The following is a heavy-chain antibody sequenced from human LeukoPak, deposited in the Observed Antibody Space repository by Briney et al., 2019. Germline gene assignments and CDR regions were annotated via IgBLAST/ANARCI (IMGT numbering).Heavy chain of an antibody. CDR1: GFTFSSYS. J-gene: IGHJ4*02. CDR2: ISYDGSNK. V-gene: IGHV3-30*18. Sequence: GRSLRLSCAASGFTFSSYSMHWVRQAPGKGLEWVAVISYDGSNKYYADSVKGRFTISRDNSKNTLYLQMNSLRAEDTAVYYCAKRGIAVAVIYWGQGTLVTVAS. D-gene: IGHD6-19*01. CDR3: AKRGIAVAVIY.